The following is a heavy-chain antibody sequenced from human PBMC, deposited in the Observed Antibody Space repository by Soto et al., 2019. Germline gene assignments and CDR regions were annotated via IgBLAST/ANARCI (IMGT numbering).Heavy chain of an antibody. J-gene: IGHJ5*02. CDR1: GFTFSSYT. CDR3: AKGTIAAAGRWYNWFDP. V-gene: IGHV3-23*01. CDR2: ISGSGGST. D-gene: IGHD6-13*01. Sequence: TGGSLRLSCAASGFTFSSYTMSWVRQAPGKGLEWVSAISGSGGSTYYADSVKGRFTISRDNSKNTLYLQMNSLRAEDTAVYYCAKGTIAAAGRWYNWFDPWGQGTLVTVSS.